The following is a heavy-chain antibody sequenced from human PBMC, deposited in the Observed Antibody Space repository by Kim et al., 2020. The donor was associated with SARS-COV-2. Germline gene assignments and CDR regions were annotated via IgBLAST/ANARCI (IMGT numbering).Heavy chain of an antibody. D-gene: IGHD3-16*02. CDR2: IYYSGST. CDR3: AGESIRIGVLSTLSFDC. CDR1: GGSISSGSYY. Sequence: SETLSLTCTVSGGSISSGSYYWGWIRQPPGKGLEWIGTIYYSGSTYYNPSLKSRVTISVDTSKNQFSLKLSSVTAADTSVYYCAGESIRIGVLSTLSFDCWGQGTLVTVSS. J-gene: IGHJ4*02. V-gene: IGHV4-39*01.